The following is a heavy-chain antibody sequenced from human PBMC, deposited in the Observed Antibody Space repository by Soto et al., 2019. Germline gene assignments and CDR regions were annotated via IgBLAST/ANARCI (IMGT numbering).Heavy chain of an antibody. CDR1: GGSFSGYY. J-gene: IGHJ4*02. D-gene: IGHD5-12*01. Sequence: SETLSLTCAVYGGSFSGYYWSWIRQPPGKGLEWIGEINHSGSTNYNPSLKSRVTISVDTSKNQFSLKLSSVTAADTAVYYCARSQRSVVATILPLDYWGQGTLVTVSS. V-gene: IGHV4-34*01. CDR3: ARSQRSVVATILPLDY. CDR2: INHSGST.